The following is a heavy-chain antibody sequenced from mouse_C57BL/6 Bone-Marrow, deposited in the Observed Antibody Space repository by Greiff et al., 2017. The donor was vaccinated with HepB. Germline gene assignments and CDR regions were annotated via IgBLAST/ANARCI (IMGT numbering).Heavy chain of an antibody. V-gene: IGHV1-64*01. CDR1: GYTFTSYW. CDR2: IHPNSGST. D-gene: IGHD2-3*01. J-gene: IGHJ4*01. Sequence: QVQLQQPGAELVKPGASVKLSCKASGYTFTSYWMHWVKQRPGQGLEWIGMIHPNSGSTNYNEKFKSKATLTVDKSSSTAYMQLSSLTSEDSAVYYCARHDGYSSYAMDYWGQGTSVTVSS. CDR3: ARHDGYSSYAMDY.